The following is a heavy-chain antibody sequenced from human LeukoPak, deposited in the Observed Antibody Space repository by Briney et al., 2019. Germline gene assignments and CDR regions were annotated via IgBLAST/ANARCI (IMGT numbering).Heavy chain of an antibody. J-gene: IGHJ4*02. CDR2: ISGSGGST. D-gene: IGHD5-18*01. V-gene: IGHV3-23*01. CDR1: GFTFSSFI. Sequence: GGSLRLSCAASGFTFSSFIMNWVRQAPGKGLEWVSVISGSGGSTYYADSVKGRFTISRDNSKNTLYLQMNSLTVEDTAVYYCAKGTTGMAPRGYFDDWGQGTLVTVSS. CDR3: AKGTTGMAPRGYFDD.